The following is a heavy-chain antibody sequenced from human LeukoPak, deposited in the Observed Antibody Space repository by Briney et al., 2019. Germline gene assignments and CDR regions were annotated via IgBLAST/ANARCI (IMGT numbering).Heavy chain of an antibody. V-gene: IGHV1-46*01. CDR3: ARAPRNSSTMLDF. CDR2: INPDGGST. D-gene: IGHD6-13*01. CDR1: GYTFTSYW. Sequence: ASVKVSCKASGYTFTSYWIQWVRQAPGQGLEWMGLINPDGGSTAYAHRFQGRDIMTRDTSTSTAYMDLSSLRSGDTAVYHCARAPRNSSTMLDFWGQGTLVTISS. J-gene: IGHJ4*02.